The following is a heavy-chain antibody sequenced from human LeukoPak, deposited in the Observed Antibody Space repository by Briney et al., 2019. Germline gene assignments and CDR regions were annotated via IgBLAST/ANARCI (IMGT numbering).Heavy chain of an antibody. D-gene: IGHD4-11*01. Sequence: ASVKVSCKASGYTFTSYDINWVRQTTGQGLEWMGWMNPNSGNTGYAQKFQGRVTMTRNTSISTAYMELNSLRSEDTAVYYCARGEDRSNYFYWFDPWGQGTLVTVSS. J-gene: IGHJ5*02. CDR2: MNPNSGNT. V-gene: IGHV1-8*01. CDR3: ARGEDRSNYFYWFDP. CDR1: GYTFTSYD.